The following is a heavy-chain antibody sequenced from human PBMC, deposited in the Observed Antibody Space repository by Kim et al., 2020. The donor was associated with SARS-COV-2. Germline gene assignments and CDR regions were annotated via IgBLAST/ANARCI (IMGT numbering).Heavy chain of an antibody. Sequence: GGSLRLSCAASGFTFSSYAMSWVRQAPGKGLEWVSAISGSGGSTYYADSVKGRFTISRDNSKNTLYLQMNSLRAEDTAVYYCAKVIWFGELPFPMDVWGQGTTVTVSS. D-gene: IGHD3-10*01. J-gene: IGHJ6*02. CDR3: AKVIWFGELPFPMDV. CDR2: ISGSGGST. V-gene: IGHV3-23*01. CDR1: GFTFSSYA.